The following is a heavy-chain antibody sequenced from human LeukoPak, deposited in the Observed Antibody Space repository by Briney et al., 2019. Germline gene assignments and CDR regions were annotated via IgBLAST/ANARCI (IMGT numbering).Heavy chain of an antibody. J-gene: IGHJ4*02. D-gene: IGHD4-17*01. CDR2: INQDGSAE. CDR1: GFTFSTYS. CDR3: VRLFGGVTTFDY. V-gene: IGHV3-7*01. Sequence: GGSLRLSCAASGFTFSTYSMSWVRQALGKGLDWVASINQDGSAEYYVDSVRGRFTISRDNAKNSLYLQVNSLRVDDTAVYYCVRLFGGVTTFDYWGQGTLVTVSS.